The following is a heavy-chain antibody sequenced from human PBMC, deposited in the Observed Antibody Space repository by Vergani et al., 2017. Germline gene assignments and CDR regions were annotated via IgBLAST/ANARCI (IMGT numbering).Heavy chain of an antibody. V-gene: IGHV3-23*01. Sequence: EVQLLESGGGLVQPGGSLRLSCAASGFTFSSYAMSWVRQAPGKGLEWVSAISGSGGSTYYADSVKGRFTISRDNSKNTMYLQMNSLRDEDTGVYYCAKGATVTTYYYYYYMDVWGKGTTVTVSS. J-gene: IGHJ6*03. CDR2: ISGSGGST. CDR3: AKGATVTTYYYYYYMDV. CDR1: GFTFSSYA. D-gene: IGHD4-11*01.